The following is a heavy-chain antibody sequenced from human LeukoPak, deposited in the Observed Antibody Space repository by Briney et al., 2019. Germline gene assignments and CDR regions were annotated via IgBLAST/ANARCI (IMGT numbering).Heavy chain of an antibody. Sequence: SETLSLTCAVYGGSFSGYYWSWIRQPPGKGLEWIGEINHSGSTNYNPSLKRRVTISVDTSKNQFSLKLSSVTAADTAVYYCARGYGVVVPAAMVNYGMDVWGKGTTVTVSS. CDR1: GGSFSGYY. D-gene: IGHD2-2*01. CDR3: ARGYGVVVPAAMVNYGMDV. CDR2: INHSGST. V-gene: IGHV4-34*01. J-gene: IGHJ6*04.